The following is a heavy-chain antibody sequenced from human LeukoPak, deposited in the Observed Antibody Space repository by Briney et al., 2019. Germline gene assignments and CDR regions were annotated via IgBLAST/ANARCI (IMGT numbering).Heavy chain of an antibody. CDR3: AKDRNYYGSGSPDY. Sequence: GGSLRLSCAVSGFTFSSYAMSWVRPAPREGLEWVSAIIGIGGSTYYADSVKGRFTISRDNSTNTLCLQMNSLRAEDTAVYYWAKDRNYYGSGSPDYWGQGTLVTVSS. CDR2: IIGIGGST. CDR1: GFTFSSYA. D-gene: IGHD3-10*01. V-gene: IGHV3-23*01. J-gene: IGHJ4*02.